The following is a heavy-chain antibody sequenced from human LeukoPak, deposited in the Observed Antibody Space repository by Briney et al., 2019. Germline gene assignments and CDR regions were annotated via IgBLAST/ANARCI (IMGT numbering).Heavy chain of an antibody. Sequence: SETLSLTCTVSGGSISSYYWSWIRQPPGKGLEWIGDIYYSGRTNYKPSLKSRVTILVDTSKNQFSLRLSSVTAADTAVYYCVRVLTEYSSSRCLDFWGQGALVTVSS. CDR1: GGSISSYY. CDR2: IYYSGRT. V-gene: IGHV4-59*01. D-gene: IGHD6-13*01. J-gene: IGHJ4*02. CDR3: VRVLTEYSSSRCLDF.